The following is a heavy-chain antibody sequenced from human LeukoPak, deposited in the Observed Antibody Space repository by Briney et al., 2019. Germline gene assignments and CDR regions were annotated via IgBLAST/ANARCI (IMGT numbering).Heavy chain of an antibody. CDR2: ISSSSSYI. V-gene: IGHV3-21*01. J-gene: IGHJ4*02. CDR1: GFTFSSYS. Sequence: GRSLRLSCAASGFTFSSYSMNWVRQAPGKGLEWVSSISSSSSYIYYADSVKGRFTISRDNAKNSLYLQMNSLRAEDTAVYYCARDRDMITFGGVIAPPDYWGQGTLVTVSS. CDR3: ARDRDMITFGGVIAPPDY. D-gene: IGHD3-16*02.